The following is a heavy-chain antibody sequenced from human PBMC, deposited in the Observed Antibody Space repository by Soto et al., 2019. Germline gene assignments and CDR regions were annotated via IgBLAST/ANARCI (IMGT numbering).Heavy chain of an antibody. V-gene: IGHV1-69*13. D-gene: IGHD6-13*01. CDR3: ARVSRYSSSWYALDYYYGMDV. Sequence: ASVKVSCKASGGTFSSYAISWVRQAPGQGLEWMGGIIPIFGTANYAQKFQGRVTITADESTSTAYMELSSLRTEDTAVYYCARVSRYSSSWYALDYYYGMDVWGQGTTVTSP. CDR1: GGTFSSYA. J-gene: IGHJ6*02. CDR2: IIPIFGTA.